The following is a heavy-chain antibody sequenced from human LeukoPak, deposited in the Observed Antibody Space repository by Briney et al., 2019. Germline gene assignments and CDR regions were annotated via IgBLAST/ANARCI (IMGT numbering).Heavy chain of an antibody. Sequence: PSETLSLTCAVSGGSISSGGYSWSWIRQPPGKGLEWIGYIYYSGSTYYNPSLKSRVTISVDTSKNQFSLKLSSVTAADTAVYYCARVAGHPYDYVWGSYRYSWFDPWGQGTLVTVSS. J-gene: IGHJ5*02. D-gene: IGHD3-16*02. CDR3: ARVAGHPYDYVWGSYRYSWFDP. CDR1: GGSISSGGYS. CDR2: IYYSGST. V-gene: IGHV4-30-4*07.